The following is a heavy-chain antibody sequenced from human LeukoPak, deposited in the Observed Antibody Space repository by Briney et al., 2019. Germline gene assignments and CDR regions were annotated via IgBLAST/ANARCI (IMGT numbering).Heavy chain of an antibody. CDR1: GFTLRNYA. D-gene: IGHD1-26*01. Sequence: GGSLRLSCAASGFTLRNYAMSWVRQAPGKGLEWVSAISGHGESTYNADSVKGRFTISRDNPKNTVYLQMNSLRVEDTAVYYCAKEGGATGYYFDYWGQGALVTVSS. J-gene: IGHJ4*02. CDR3: AKEGGATGYYFDY. CDR2: ISGHGEST. V-gene: IGHV3-23*01.